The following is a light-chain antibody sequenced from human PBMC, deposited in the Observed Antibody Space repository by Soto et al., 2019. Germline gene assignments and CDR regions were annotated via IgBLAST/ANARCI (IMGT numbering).Light chain of an antibody. Sequence: DIRMTQSPSSLSASVGDRVTITCRASQSIGRYLHWYQQKPGKAPQFLIYAASSLHTGVPTSFSGSGSGTDFTLTINSLQPEYVATYYCQQSYRTPFFGPGTKVDI. CDR1: QSIGRY. CDR2: AAS. J-gene: IGKJ3*01. CDR3: QQSYRTPF. V-gene: IGKV1-39*01.